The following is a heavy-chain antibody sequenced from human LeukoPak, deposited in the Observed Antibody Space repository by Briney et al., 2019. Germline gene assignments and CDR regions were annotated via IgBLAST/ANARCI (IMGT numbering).Heavy chain of an antibody. Sequence: SETLSLTCTVSGGSVNSINNCWGSIRHPPEKGLEWIASLCSGGTPHSNPSVKSHVTISVDTFNNPVSLRLISVTAADTAIYYCVRSRMGDGYNFAYWGQGILVTVSS. D-gene: IGHD5-24*01. CDR2: LCSGGTP. V-gene: IGHV4-39*01. J-gene: IGHJ4*02. CDR3: VRSRMGDGYNFAY. CDR1: GGSVNSINNC.